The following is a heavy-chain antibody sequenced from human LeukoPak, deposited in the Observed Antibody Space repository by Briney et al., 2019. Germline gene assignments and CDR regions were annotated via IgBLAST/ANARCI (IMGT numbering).Heavy chain of an antibody. CDR2: TYYSGST. J-gene: IGHJ4*02. Sequence: SETLSLTCTVSGGSISSSGYYWGWIRQPPGKGLEWIGSTYYSGSTYYNPSLKSRVTISVDTSKNQFSLKLSSVTAADTAVYYCASRAYYYDSSGYGPFDYWGQGTLVTVSS. CDR1: GGSISSSGYY. D-gene: IGHD3-22*01. V-gene: IGHV4-39*01. CDR3: ASRAYYYDSSGYGPFDY.